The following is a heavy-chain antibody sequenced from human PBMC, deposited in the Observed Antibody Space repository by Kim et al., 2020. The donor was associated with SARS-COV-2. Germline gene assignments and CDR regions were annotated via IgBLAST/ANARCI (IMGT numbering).Heavy chain of an antibody. Sequence: GGSLRLSCAASGFTVSNSYMTWIRQAPGKGLEWVSVIYDDGTTHYADSVKVRFTISRDSPKNTLYLQMNSLSVEDTAIYYCARGARFSAIVDFWGQGTLV. CDR2: IYDDGTT. J-gene: IGHJ4*02. V-gene: IGHV3-53*01. CDR1: GFTVSNSY. CDR3: ARGARFSAIVDF. D-gene: IGHD3-3*01.